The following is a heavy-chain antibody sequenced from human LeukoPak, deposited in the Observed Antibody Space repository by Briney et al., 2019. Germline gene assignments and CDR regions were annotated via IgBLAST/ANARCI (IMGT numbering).Heavy chain of an antibody. J-gene: IGHJ4*02. Sequence: SVKVSCKASGGTFSSYAISWVRQAPGQGLEWMGGIIPIFGTANYAQKFQGRVTITADESTSTAYMELSSLRSEDTAVYYCARGMVPGVITPFRYWGQGTLVTVSS. CDR2: IIPIFGTA. V-gene: IGHV1-69*13. CDR1: GGTFSSYA. CDR3: ARGMVPGVITPFRY. D-gene: IGHD3-10*01.